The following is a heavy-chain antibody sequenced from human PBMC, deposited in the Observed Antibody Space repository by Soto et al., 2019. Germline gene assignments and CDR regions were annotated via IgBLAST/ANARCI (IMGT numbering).Heavy chain of an antibody. Sequence: SETLSLTCAVYGGSFSRYYWSWIRQHPGKGLEWIGEINHSGSTNYNPSLSSRVTISADTSKNQFSLNLSSATAADTAVYYCARGRDYDYVWGSYRYDHDYCGQVTLVTFSS. CDR3: ARGRDYDYVWGSYRYDHDY. V-gene: IGHV4-34*01. CDR2: INHSGST. CDR1: GGSFSRYY. D-gene: IGHD3-16*02. J-gene: IGHJ4*02.